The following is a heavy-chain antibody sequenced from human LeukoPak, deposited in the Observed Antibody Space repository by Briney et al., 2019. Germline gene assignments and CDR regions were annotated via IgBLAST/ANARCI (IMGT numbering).Heavy chain of an antibody. CDR1: GYSFTSYW. D-gene: IGHD5-12*01. CDR2: IYPGDSDT. V-gene: IGHV5-51*01. CDR3: ARLGDMGGYSGYDWLLGYYYYGMDV. Sequence: GESLKISCKGSGYSFTSYWIGWVRQMPGKGLEWMGIIYPGDSDTRYSPSFQGQVTISADKSISTAYLQWSSLKASDTAMYYCARLGDMGGYSGYDWLLGYYYYGMDVWGQGTTVTVSS. J-gene: IGHJ6*02.